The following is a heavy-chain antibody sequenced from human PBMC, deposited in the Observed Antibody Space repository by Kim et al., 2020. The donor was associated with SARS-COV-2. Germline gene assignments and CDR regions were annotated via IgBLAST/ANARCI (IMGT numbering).Heavy chain of an antibody. CDR1: GFTFSSYA. V-gene: IGHV3-23*01. CDR2: ISGSGGST. CDR3: AKSDYYDSSGPGLGAFDI. D-gene: IGHD3-22*01. Sequence: GGSLRLSCAASGFTFSSYAMSWVRQAPGKGLEWVSAISGSGGSTYYADSVKGRFTISRDNSKNTLYLQMNSLRAEDTAVYYCAKSDYYDSSGPGLGAFDIWGQGTMVTVSS. J-gene: IGHJ3*02.